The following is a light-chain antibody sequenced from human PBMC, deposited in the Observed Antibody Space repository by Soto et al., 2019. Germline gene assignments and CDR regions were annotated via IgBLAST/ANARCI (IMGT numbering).Light chain of an antibody. V-gene: IGLV1-51*02. CDR3: GTRDTRFTATT. CDR1: SSNIGNNY. J-gene: IGLJ1*01. Sequence: QSVLTQPPSVSTAPGQKVTISCSGRSSNIGNNYVSWYQQLPGTAPKLLIYENNKRPSGIPDRFSGSKSGTSATLGITGLQTGDESMYCRGTRDTRFTATTFGTWP. CDR2: ENN.